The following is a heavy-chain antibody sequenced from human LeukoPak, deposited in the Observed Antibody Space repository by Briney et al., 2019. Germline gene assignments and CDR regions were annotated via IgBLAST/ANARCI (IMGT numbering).Heavy chain of an antibody. CDR1: GYSFTSYW. Sequence: GESLKISCKGSGYSFTSYWIGWVRQIPGKGLEWMGIIYPGDSETRYSTSFQGQVTISADKSISTAYLQWSSLKASDTAMYYCARHFAQTTIPTTGDFDYWGQGTLVTVSS. V-gene: IGHV5-51*01. CDR2: IYPGDSET. CDR3: ARHFAQTTIPTTGDFDY. D-gene: IGHD1-7*01. J-gene: IGHJ4*02.